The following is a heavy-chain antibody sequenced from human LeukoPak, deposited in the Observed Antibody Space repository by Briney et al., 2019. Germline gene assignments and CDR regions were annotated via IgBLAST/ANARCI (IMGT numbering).Heavy chain of an antibody. Sequence: GGSLRLSCAASGFTFSSYAMSWVRQAPGKGLEWVSVISGSGDITYYADSVKGRFTISRDNSKNTLHLQMNSLRAEDTAVYYCAKQVYDYVWGSYRYWGQGTLVTVSS. J-gene: IGHJ4*02. D-gene: IGHD3-16*02. CDR1: GFTFSSYA. CDR2: ISGSGDIT. CDR3: AKQVYDYVWGSYRY. V-gene: IGHV3-23*01.